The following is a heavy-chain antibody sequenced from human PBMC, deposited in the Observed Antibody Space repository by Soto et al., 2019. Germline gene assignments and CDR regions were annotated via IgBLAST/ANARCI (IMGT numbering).Heavy chain of an antibody. V-gene: IGHV3-23*01. J-gene: IGHJ6*02. CDR2: ISGSGGST. D-gene: IGHD3-22*01. Sequence: PGGSLRLSCAASGFTFSSDAMSWVRQAPGKGLEWVSAISGSGGSTYYADSVKGRFTISRDNSKNTLYLQMNSLRAEDTAVYYCAKAGDDSSCYFMARYSYYCMRFPGQGPTLTGS. CDR1: GFTFSSDA. CDR3: AKAGDDSSCYFMARYSYYCMRF.